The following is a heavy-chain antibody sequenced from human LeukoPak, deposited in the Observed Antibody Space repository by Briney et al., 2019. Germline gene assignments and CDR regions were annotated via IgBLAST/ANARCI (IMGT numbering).Heavy chain of an antibody. V-gene: IGHV4-59*01. CDR3: ARYGGNPSYDY. CDR1: GGSISDYH. Sequence: SETLSLTCTVSGGSISDYHWSWIRQPPGKGLEWIGYIYYSGSTNYNPSLKSRVTISVDTSKNQFSLKLSSVTAADTAVYYCARYGGNPSYDYWGQGTLVTVSS. J-gene: IGHJ4*02. CDR2: IYYSGST. D-gene: IGHD4-23*01.